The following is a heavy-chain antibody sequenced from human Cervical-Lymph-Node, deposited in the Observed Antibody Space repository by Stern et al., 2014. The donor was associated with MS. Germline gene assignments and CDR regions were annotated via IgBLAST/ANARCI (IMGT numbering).Heavy chain of an antibody. Sequence: VQLVESGAEVKKPGSSVKVSCKASGGTFSSDAIGWVRQAPGHGLEWVGGIIPIFETANYAQKFQGRVTITADQSTKTAYLELSSLTSGDTAMYFCASGTRSSWYFDFWGQGTLVTVST. CDR1: GGTFSSDA. J-gene: IGHJ4*02. V-gene: IGHV1-69*01. CDR3: ASGTRSSWYFDF. CDR2: IIPIFETA. D-gene: IGHD6-13*01.